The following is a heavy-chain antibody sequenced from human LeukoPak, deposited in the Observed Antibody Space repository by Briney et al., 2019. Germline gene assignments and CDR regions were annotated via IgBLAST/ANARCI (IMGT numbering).Heavy chain of an antibody. CDR3: ARSGSGYYYYMDV. V-gene: IGHV3-21*01. CDR2: ISSSSSYI. Sequence: GGSLRLSCAASGFTFSSYGMNWVRQAPGKGLEWVSSISSSSSYIYYADSVKGRFTISRDNAKNSLYLQMNSLRAEDTAVYYCARSGSGYYYYMDVWGKGTTVTVSS. D-gene: IGHD3-10*01. CDR1: GFTFSSYG. J-gene: IGHJ6*03.